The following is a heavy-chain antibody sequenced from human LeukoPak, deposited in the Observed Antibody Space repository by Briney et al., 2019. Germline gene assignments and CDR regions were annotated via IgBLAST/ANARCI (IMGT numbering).Heavy chain of an antibody. V-gene: IGHV3-7*01. CDR1: GFTFSSYW. CDR2: IKQDGSEK. Sequence: PGGSLSLSCAASGFTFSSYWMSWVRQAPGKGLEWVANIKQDGSEKYYVDSVKGRFTISRDNAKNSLYLQMNSLRAEDTAVYYCAREWAYDSSGYHLRAFDYWGQGTLVTVSS. D-gene: IGHD3-22*01. J-gene: IGHJ4*02. CDR3: AREWAYDSSGYHLRAFDY.